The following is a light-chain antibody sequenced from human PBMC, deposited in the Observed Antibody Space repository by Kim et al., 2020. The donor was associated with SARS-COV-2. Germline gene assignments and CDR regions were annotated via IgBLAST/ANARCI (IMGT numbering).Light chain of an antibody. CDR3: TSYTGADTVV. CDR2: DVS. J-gene: IGLJ2*01. V-gene: IGLV2-14*03. Sequence: GQSITISCTGTSSLVGDYNYFSWYQQHPDKAPKLIIYDVSDRPSGVSTHFSGSKSGNTASLTISGLQAADEADYYCTSYTGADTVVFGGGTKLTVL. CDR1: SSLVGDYNY.